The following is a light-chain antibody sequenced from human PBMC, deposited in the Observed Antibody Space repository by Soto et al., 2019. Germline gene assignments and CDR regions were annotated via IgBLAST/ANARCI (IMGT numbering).Light chain of an antibody. CDR2: VNSDGGH. J-gene: IGLJ1*01. CDR1: SEHANNA. CDR3: QTWGTGFQA. V-gene: IGLV4-69*01. Sequence: HPVLTPSPSASASLVASINLTCTLSSEHANNAIAWHQQQPDKGPRCLMNVNSDGGHKKGDGIPDRFSGSISGAERYLIISSLQPDDEADYYCQTWGTGFQAFGTGTKVTV.